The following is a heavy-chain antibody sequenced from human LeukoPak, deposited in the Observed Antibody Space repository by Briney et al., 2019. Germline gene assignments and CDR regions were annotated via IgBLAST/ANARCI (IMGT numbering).Heavy chain of an antibody. CDR1: GGSISSSSYY. V-gene: IGHV4-39*01. Sequence: TPSETLSLTCTVSGGSISSSSYYWDWIRQPPGKGLEWIGSIYYSGSTYYNPSLKSRVTISVDTSKNQFSLKLSSVTAADTAVYYCARRPRYSSSWDTFDYWGQGTLVTVSS. CDR3: ARRPRYSSSWDTFDY. D-gene: IGHD6-13*01. CDR2: IYYSGST. J-gene: IGHJ4*02.